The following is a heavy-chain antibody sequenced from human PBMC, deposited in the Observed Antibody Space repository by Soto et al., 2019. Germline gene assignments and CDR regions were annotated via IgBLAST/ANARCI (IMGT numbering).Heavy chain of an antibody. Sequence: GGSLRLSCSASGFTFSSYAMHWVRQAPGKGLEYVSAISSNGGSTYYADSVKGRFTISRDNSKNTLYLQMSSLRAEDTAVYYCVKEKRAAAGTEEGWFDPWGQGTLVTVSS. CDR3: VKEKRAAAGTEEGWFDP. J-gene: IGHJ5*02. V-gene: IGHV3-64D*08. D-gene: IGHD6-13*01. CDR2: ISSNGGST. CDR1: GFTFSSYA.